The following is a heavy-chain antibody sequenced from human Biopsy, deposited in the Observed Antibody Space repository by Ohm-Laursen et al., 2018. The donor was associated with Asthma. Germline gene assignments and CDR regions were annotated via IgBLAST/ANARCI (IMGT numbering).Heavy chain of an antibody. D-gene: IGHD6-19*01. J-gene: IGHJ4*02. Sequence: SQTLSLTCTVSRGYIRSYDHHWAWIRQPPGKGLEWIGSGFYSGTTHYSPSLARRVSISVDTSMNQFSMTLRSVTAADTAVYFCARGGWQVGGFDSWGQGTLVTVSS. CDR2: GFYSGTT. CDR3: ARGGWQVGGFDS. V-gene: IGHV4-30-4*01. CDR1: RGYIRSYDHH.